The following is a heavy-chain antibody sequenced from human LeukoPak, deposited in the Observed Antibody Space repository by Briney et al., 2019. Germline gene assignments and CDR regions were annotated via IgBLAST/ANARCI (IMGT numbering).Heavy chain of an antibody. V-gene: IGHV4-59*01. CDR3: ARARGIVVVPAAMPASRNWFDP. Sequence: SETLSLTCTVSGGSISSYYWSWIRQPPGKGLEWIGYIYYSGSTNYNPSLKSRVTISVDTSKNQFSLKLSSVTAADTAVYYCARARGIVVVPAAMPASRNWFDPWGQGTLVTVSS. J-gene: IGHJ5*02. CDR1: GGSISSYY. CDR2: IYYSGST. D-gene: IGHD2-2*01.